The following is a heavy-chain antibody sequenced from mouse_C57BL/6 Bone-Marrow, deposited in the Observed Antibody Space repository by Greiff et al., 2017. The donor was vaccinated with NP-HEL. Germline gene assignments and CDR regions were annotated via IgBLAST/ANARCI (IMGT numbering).Heavy chain of an antibody. CDR2: IDPENGDT. CDR3: TTRASPSYWYSDV. Sequence: VQLQQSGAELVRPGASVKLSCTASGFNIKDDYMHWVKQRPEQGLEWIGWIDPENGDTEYASKFQGKATITADTSSNTAYLQLSSLTSEDTAVYYCTTRASPSYWYSDVWGTGTTVTVSS. J-gene: IGHJ1*03. V-gene: IGHV14-4*01. CDR1: GFNIKDDY. D-gene: IGHD6-2*01.